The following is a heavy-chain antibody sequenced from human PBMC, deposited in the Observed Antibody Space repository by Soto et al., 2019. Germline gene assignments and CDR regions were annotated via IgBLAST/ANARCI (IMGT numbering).Heavy chain of an antibody. J-gene: IGHJ6*03. CDR1: GDTFTSYY. CDR3: ARSSTVTSPERYYYYYYYMDV. V-gene: IGHV1-46*03. CDR2: INPSGGST. Sequence: ASVKLSCKASGDTFTSYYMHWVRQAPGQGLEWMGIINPSGGSTSYAQKFQGRVTMTRDTSTSTVYMELSSLRSEDTAVYYCARSSTVTSPERYYYYYYYMDVWGKGTTVTVSS. D-gene: IGHD4-17*01.